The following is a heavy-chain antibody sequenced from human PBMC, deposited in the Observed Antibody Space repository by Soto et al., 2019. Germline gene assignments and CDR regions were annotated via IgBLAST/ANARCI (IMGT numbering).Heavy chain of an antibody. J-gene: IGHJ6*02. D-gene: IGHD3-3*01. Sequence: EVQLLESGGGLVQPGGSLRLSCAASGFTFSSYAMSWVRQAPGKGLEWVSAISGSGGSTYYADSVKGRFTISRDNSKNTLYLQMNSVRAEDTGVYYCAKGSGYDFWSGYYYYYYGMDVWGQGTTVTVSS. CDR2: ISGSGGST. CDR3: AKGSGYDFWSGYYYYYYGMDV. V-gene: IGHV3-23*01. CDR1: GFTFSSYA.